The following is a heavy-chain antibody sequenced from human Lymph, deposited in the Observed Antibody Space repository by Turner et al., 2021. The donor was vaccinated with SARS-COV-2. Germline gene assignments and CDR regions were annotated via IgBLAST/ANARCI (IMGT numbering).Heavy chain of an antibody. Sequence: PGQGLEWMGGIIPIFGTGNYAQKFQGRVTITADESTSTAYMELSSLRSEDTAVYYCARDTAVAGTLGAFDIWGQGTMVTVSS. CDR3: ARDTAVAGTLGAFDI. J-gene: IGHJ3*02. V-gene: IGHV1-69*01. CDR2: IIPIFGTG. D-gene: IGHD6-19*01.